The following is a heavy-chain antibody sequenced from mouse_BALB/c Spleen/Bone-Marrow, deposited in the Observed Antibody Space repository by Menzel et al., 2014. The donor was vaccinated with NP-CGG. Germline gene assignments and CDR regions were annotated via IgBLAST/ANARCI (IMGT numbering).Heavy chain of an antibody. V-gene: IGHV1S127*01. D-gene: IGHD2-14*01. Sequence: QVQLQQPGAELVKPGASVKMSCKASGYTFTSYWMHWVKQRPGQGLEWIGVIDPSDSYTSYNQKFKGKATLTVDTSSSTAYIQLSSLTSEDSAVYYCTRGEVQAMGYWGQGTSVTVSS. CDR1: GYTFTSYW. CDR3: TRGEVQAMGY. J-gene: IGHJ4*01. CDR2: IDPSDSYT.